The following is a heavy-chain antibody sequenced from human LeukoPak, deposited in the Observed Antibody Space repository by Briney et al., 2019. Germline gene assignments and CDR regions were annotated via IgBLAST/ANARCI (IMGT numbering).Heavy chain of an antibody. D-gene: IGHD2-2*01. V-gene: IGHV3-23*01. CDR3: AKGSHRASQYYFDY. Sequence: GGSLRLSCAASGLSYSDSYMTWIRQAPGKGLEWVSAISGSGGSTYYADSVKGRFTISRDNSKNTLYLQMNSLRAEDTAVYYCAKGSHRASQYYFDYWGQGTLVTVSS. CDR2: ISGSGGST. J-gene: IGHJ4*02. CDR1: GLSYSDSY.